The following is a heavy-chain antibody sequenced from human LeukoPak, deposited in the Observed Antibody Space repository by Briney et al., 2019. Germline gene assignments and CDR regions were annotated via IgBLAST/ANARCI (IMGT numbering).Heavy chain of an antibody. CDR1: GFTFSSYS. Sequence: GGSLRLSCAAPGFTFSSYSMNWVRQAPGKGLEWVSSISSSSSYIYYADSVKGRFTISRDNAKNSLYLQMNSLRAEDTAVYYCASGDSSGWYLDYWGQGTLVTVSS. D-gene: IGHD6-19*01. V-gene: IGHV3-21*01. CDR2: ISSSSSYI. CDR3: ASGDSSGWYLDY. J-gene: IGHJ4*02.